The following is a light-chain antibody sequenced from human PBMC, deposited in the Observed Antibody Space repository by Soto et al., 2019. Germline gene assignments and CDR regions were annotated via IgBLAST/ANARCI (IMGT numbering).Light chain of an antibody. CDR3: SSYTSSSTLV. CDR1: SSDVGGYNY. Sequence: QSSRTQPATVSGSAGRSITIACTGNSSDVGGYNYVSWYQQHLGKAPRLMIHEVSNRPSGVSNRFSGSKPGNTDSLNISGLQAEDEADYYCSSYTSSSTLVFGTGTKVTV. J-gene: IGLJ1*01. V-gene: IGLV2-14*01. CDR2: EVS.